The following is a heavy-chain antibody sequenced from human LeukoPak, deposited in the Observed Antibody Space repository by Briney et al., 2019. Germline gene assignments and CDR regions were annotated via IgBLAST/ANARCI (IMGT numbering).Heavy chain of an antibody. CDR1: GFTFSSYA. D-gene: IGHD3-22*01. Sequence: PGGSLRLSCAASGFTFSSYAMSWVRQAPGKGLEWVSAISGSGGSTNYGGSVKGRFTISRDNSKNTLYLQMNSLRAEDTAVYYCAKDGDYYDSSGYYYASTGSNFDYWGQGTLVTVSS. CDR2: ISGSGGST. CDR3: AKDGDYYDSSGYYYASTGSNFDY. J-gene: IGHJ4*02. V-gene: IGHV3-23*01.